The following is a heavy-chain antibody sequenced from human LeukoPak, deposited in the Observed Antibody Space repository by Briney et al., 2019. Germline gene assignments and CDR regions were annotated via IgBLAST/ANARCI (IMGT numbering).Heavy chain of an antibody. V-gene: IGHV4-59*11. CDR2: IYYSGST. CDR3: ARGGRNYYDFWSGYYTFWFDP. CDR1: GGSISSHY. J-gene: IGHJ5*02. Sequence: SETLSLTCTVSGGSISSHYWSWIRQPPGKGLEWIGYIYYSGSTNYNPSLKSRVTISVDTSKNQFSLKLSSVTAADTAVYYCARGGRNYYDFWSGYYTFWFDPWGQGTLVTVSS. D-gene: IGHD3-3*01.